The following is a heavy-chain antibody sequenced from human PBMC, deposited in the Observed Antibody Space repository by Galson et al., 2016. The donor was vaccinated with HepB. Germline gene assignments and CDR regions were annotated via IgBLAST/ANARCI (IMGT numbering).Heavy chain of an antibody. V-gene: IGHV3-11*06. D-gene: IGHD1-26*01. CDR3: ARDGSRGRGDYGLDV. Sequence: SLRLSCAASGFTFSDYYMTWIRQAPGKGLEWLSYISSSSSFTNYALSVKGRFTISRDNAKNSLYLQMNSLRAEDTAVYYCARDGSRGRGDYGLDVWGQGTTVTVSS. CDR2: ISSSSSFT. J-gene: IGHJ6*02. CDR1: GFTFSDYY.